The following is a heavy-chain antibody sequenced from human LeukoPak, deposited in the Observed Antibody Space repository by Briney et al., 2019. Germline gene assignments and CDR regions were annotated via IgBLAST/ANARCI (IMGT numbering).Heavy chain of an antibody. J-gene: IGHJ4*02. CDR3: ARARRIAAAGKLDY. Sequence: GASAKVSCKASGYTFTSYGISWVRQAPGQGLEWMGWISAYNGNTNYAQKLQGRVTMTTDTSTSTAYMELRSLRSDDTAVYYCARARRIAAAGKLDYWGQGTLVTVSS. V-gene: IGHV1-18*01. CDR1: GYTFTSYG. D-gene: IGHD6-13*01. CDR2: ISAYNGNT.